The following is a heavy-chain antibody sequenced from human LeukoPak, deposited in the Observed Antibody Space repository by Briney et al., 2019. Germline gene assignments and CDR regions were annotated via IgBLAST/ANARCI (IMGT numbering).Heavy chain of an antibody. CDR1: GGSISTYY. J-gene: IGHJ6*03. CDR2: IYTSGST. D-gene: IGHD3-9*01. CDR3: ARDLHYDILTGTYLYYYYMDV. V-gene: IGHV4-4*07. Sequence: SETLSLTCTVSGGSISTYYWSWIRQPPGKGLEWIGRIYTSGSTNYNPSLKSRVTMSVDTSKNQFSLKLSSVTAADTAVYYCARDLHYDILTGTYLYYYYMDVWGKGTTVTVSS.